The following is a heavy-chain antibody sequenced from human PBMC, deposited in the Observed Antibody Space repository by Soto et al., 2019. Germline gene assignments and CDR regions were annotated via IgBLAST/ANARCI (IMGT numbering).Heavy chain of an antibody. CDR1: GGTFSSYA. CDR2: IIPIFGTA. Sequence: QVQLMQSGAEVKKPGSSVKVSYKASGGTFSSYAISWVRQAPGQGLEWMGGIIPIFGTANYAQKFQGRVTITADKSTSTAYMELSSLRSEDTAVYYCARGTTALNGLDWFDPRGQGTLVTVSS. V-gene: IGHV1-69*06. J-gene: IGHJ5*02. D-gene: IGHD4-17*01. CDR3: ARGTTALNGLDWFDP.